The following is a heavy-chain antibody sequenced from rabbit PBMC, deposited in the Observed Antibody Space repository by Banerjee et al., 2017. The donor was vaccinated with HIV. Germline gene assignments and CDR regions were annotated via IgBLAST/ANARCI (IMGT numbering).Heavy chain of an antibody. V-gene: IGHV1S40*01. CDR1: GFSFSSNYW. CDR3: ARGGDYDDYGDYYFKL. Sequence: QSLEESGGDLVKPGASLTLTCTASGFSFSSNYWICWVRQAPGKGLEWIACIYTGSGSALYVSWAKGRFTISKTSSTTVTLQMTSLTAADTATYFCARGGDYDDYGDYYFKLWGPGTLVTVS. CDR2: IYTGSGSA. J-gene: IGHJ4*01. D-gene: IGHD2-1*01.